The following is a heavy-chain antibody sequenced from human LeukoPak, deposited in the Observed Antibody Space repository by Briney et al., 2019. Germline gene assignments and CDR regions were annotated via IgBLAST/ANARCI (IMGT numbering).Heavy chain of an antibody. Sequence: SETLSLTCTVSGGSISSYYWSWIRQPPGKGLEWIGYIYYSGSTNYNPSLKSRVTISVDTSKNQFSLKLSSVTAADTAVDYCARGEGGYNSHFDYWGQGTLVTVSS. J-gene: IGHJ4*02. CDR2: IYYSGST. CDR1: GGSISSYY. D-gene: IGHD5-24*01. CDR3: ARGEGGYNSHFDY. V-gene: IGHV4-59*01.